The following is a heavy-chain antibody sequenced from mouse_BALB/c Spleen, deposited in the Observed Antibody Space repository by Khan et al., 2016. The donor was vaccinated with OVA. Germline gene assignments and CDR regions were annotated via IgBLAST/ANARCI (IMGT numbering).Heavy chain of an antibody. J-gene: IGHJ2*01. Sequence: EVQLVESGPGLVKPSQSLSLTCTVTGYSITSDYAWNWIRLFPGNKMEWMGFISYSGSTSYNPSLKSRISITRETSKNQFFLQLNSVTTEDTATYYCARWDCGAPNSWGQGTTLTVSS. V-gene: IGHV3-2*02. CDR2: ISYSGST. CDR3: ARWDCGAPNS. D-gene: IGHD4-1*01. CDR1: GYSITSDYA.